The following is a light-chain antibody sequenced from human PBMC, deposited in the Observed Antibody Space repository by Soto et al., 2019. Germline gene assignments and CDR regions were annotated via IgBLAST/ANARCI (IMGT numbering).Light chain of an antibody. V-gene: IGKV3-20*01. CDR1: QSVPSNS. J-gene: IGKJ1*01. Sequence: EIVLTHPPGTLSLSPRERASLSFTASQSVPSNSLAWYQQKPGQPPRLLIHGAISRASGIPDRLRGSGSETDFTLTISRLEPEDFAVYYCLQYGSSPWTFGQGTKVDIK. CDR3: LQYGSSPWT. CDR2: GAI.